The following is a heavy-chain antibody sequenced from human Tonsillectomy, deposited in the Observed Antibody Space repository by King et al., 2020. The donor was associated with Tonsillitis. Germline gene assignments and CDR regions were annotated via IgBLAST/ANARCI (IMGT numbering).Heavy chain of an antibody. CDR2: IITIFGTP. CDR1: GGTFSSYV. J-gene: IGHJ4*02. Sequence: QLVQSGAEVKKPGSSVKVSCKASGGTFSSYVISWVRQAPGQGREWMGGIITIFGTPNYAKKFQGRVTITADDSTNTAYMELSSLRSEDTAVYYCARDLTVEGYYYDRRPVDYWGQGTLVTVSS. D-gene: IGHD3-22*01. V-gene: IGHV1-69*01. CDR3: ARDLTVEGYYYDRRPVDY.